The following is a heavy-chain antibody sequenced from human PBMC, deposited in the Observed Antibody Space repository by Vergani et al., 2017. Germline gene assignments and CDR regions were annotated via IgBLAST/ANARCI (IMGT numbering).Heavy chain of an antibody. V-gene: IGHV1-18*01. D-gene: IGHD6-13*01. CDR1: GYTFTSYG. J-gene: IGHJ6*02. CDR2: ISAYNGNT. CDR3: ARESSHEDSSSWYNPYYYYGMDV. Sequence: QVQLVQSGAEVKKPGSSVKVSCKASGYTFTSYGISWVRQAPGQGLEWMGWISAYNGNTNYAQKLQGRVTMTTDTSTSSAYMELRSLRSDDTAVYYCARESSHEDSSSWYNPYYYYGMDVWGQGTTVTVSS.